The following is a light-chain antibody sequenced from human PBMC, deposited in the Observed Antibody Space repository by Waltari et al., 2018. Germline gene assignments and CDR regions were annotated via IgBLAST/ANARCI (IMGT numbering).Light chain of an antibody. Sequence: DIVMTQTPLSLPVTPGEPASISCRSSQSLLHSNGNPYLYWYLQKPGQPPRLLIYGVSNRFSGVPDRFSGSGSGKDFTLKISRVEAEDVGLYYCMQALQTPLTFGGGTKVEIK. CDR3: MQALQTPLT. V-gene: IGKV2-29*02. J-gene: IGKJ4*01. CDR1: QSLLHSNGNPY. CDR2: GVS.